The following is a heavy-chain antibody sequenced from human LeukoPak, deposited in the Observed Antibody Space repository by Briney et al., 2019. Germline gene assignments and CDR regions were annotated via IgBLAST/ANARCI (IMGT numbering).Heavy chain of an antibody. D-gene: IGHD6-13*01. CDR1: GFTSSSYG. Sequence: GGSLRLSCAASGFTSSSYGMHWVRQAPGKGLEWVAVIWYDGSNKYYADSVKGRFTISRDNSKNTLYLQMNSLRAEDTAVYYCAREQLDAEYFQHWGQGTLVTVSS. CDR3: AREQLDAEYFQH. J-gene: IGHJ1*01. V-gene: IGHV3-33*01. CDR2: IWYDGSNK.